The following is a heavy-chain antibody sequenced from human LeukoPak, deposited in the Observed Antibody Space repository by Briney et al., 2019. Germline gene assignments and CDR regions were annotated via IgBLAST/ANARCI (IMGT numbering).Heavy chain of an antibody. J-gene: IGHJ6*02. CDR1: GFTFSSYW. CDR2: INSDGSST. Sequence: GGSLRLSCAAPGFTFSSYWMHWVRQAPGKGLVWVSRINSDGSSTSYADSVKGRFTISRDNAKNTLYLQMNSLRAEDTAVYYCARWRRVNYYYGMDVWGQGTTVTVSS. D-gene: IGHD3-3*01. V-gene: IGHV3-74*01. CDR3: ARWRRVNYYYGMDV.